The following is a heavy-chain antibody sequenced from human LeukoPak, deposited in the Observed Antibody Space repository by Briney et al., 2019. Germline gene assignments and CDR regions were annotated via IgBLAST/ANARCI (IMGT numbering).Heavy chain of an antibody. V-gene: IGHV4-34*01. CDR1: GGSFSGYY. Sequence: SETLSLTCAVYGGSFSGYYWSWIRQPPGKGLEWIGEINHSGGTNYNPSLKSRVTISVDTSKNQFSLKLSSVTAADTAVYYCARAAAVQNNWFDPWGQGTLVTVSS. D-gene: IGHD6-13*01. CDR2: INHSGGT. J-gene: IGHJ5*02. CDR3: ARAAAVQNNWFDP.